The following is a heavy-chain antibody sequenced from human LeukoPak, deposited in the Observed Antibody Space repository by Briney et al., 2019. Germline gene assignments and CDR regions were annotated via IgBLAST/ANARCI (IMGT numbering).Heavy chain of an antibody. V-gene: IGHV3-21*01. CDR3: AREVRGGSYQLFDY. D-gene: IGHD1-26*01. CDR1: GFTFSSYS. J-gene: IGHJ4*02. CDR2: ISSSSSYI. Sequence: GGSLRLSCAASGFTFSSYSMNWVRRAPGKGLEWVSSISSSSSYIYYADSVKGRFTISRDNAKNSLYLQMNSLRAEDTAVYYCAREVRGGSYQLFDYWGQGTLVTVSS.